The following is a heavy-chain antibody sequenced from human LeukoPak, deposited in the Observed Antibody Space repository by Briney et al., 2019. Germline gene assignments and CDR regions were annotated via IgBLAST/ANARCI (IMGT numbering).Heavy chain of an antibody. CDR2: IFYTGNT. D-gene: IGHD3-22*01. V-gene: IGHV4-39*01. Sequence: SETLSLTCTVSGGSILDSTYSWAWIRQPPGKGLEWIAIIFYTGNTHYNPSLKSRVTMSVDTVKNQFSLNLNSVTAADTAVYYCARQSSGYYYGWFDPWGQGTLVTVSS. CDR3: ARQSSGYYYGWFDP. J-gene: IGHJ5*02. CDR1: GGSILDSTYS.